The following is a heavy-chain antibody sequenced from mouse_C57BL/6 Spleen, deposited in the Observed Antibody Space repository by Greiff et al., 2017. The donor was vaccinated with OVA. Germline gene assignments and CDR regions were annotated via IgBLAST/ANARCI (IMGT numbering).Heavy chain of an antibody. CDR2: ISNGGGST. Sequence: EVKLMESGGGLVQPGGSLKLSCAASGFTFSDYYMYWVRQTPEKRLVWVAYISNGGGSTYYPDTVKGRFTISRDNAKNTRYLQMSRLKSEDTAMYYCARQYYGSSSYFDVWGTGTTVTVSS. J-gene: IGHJ1*03. CDR3: ARQYYGSSSYFDV. D-gene: IGHD1-1*01. CDR1: GFTFSDYY. V-gene: IGHV5-12*01.